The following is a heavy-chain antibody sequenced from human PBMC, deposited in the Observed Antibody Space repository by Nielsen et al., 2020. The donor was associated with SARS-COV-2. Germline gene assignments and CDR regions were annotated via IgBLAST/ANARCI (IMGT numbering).Heavy chain of an antibody. J-gene: IGHJ4*02. D-gene: IGHD2-2*01. V-gene: IGHV1-3*01. CDR1: GYTFTSYA. Sequence: ASVKVSCKASGYTFTSYAMHWVRQAPGQRLEWMGWINAGNGNTKYSQKFQGRVTMTTDTSTSTAYMELRSLRSDDTAVYYCARDQLGYCSSTSCRAFDYWGQGTLVTVSS. CDR2: INAGNGNT. CDR3: ARDQLGYCSSTSCRAFDY.